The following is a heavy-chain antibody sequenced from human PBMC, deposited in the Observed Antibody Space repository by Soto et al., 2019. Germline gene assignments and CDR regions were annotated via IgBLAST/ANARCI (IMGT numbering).Heavy chain of an antibody. CDR3: AKTIDSSSWYIFDY. J-gene: IGHJ4*02. V-gene: IGHV3-23*01. D-gene: IGHD6-13*01. CDR2: ISGSGGST. CDR1: GFTFSTYA. Sequence: GGSLRLSCAASGFTFSTYALSWVRQAPGKGLEWVSAISGSGGSTYYADSVKGRFTISRDNSNNALYLQMNSLRAEDTAVYYCAKTIDSSSWYIFDYWGQGTLVTVSS.